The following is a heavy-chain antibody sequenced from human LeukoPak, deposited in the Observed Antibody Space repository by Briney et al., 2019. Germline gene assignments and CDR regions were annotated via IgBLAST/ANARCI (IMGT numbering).Heavy chain of an antibody. Sequence: ASVKVSCKASGYTFTSYAMNWVRQAPGQGLEWMGWINTNTGNPTYAQGFTGRFVFSLDTSVSTAYLQISSLKAEDTAVYYCARDIGHTTTNSYSSPPVGFDPWGQGTLVTVSS. V-gene: IGHV7-4-1*02. CDR1: GYTFTSYA. CDR3: ARDIGHTTTNSYSSPPVGFDP. D-gene: IGHD6-13*01. J-gene: IGHJ5*02. CDR2: INTNTGNP.